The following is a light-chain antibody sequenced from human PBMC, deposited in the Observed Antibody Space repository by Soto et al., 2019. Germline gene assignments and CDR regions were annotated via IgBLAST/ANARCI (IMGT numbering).Light chain of an antibody. J-gene: IGLJ1*01. CDR3: QSYDTRLSAHV. CDR2: GDN. Sequence: QSVLTQPPPVSGAPGQRVTVSCSGTSSNIGAGYDVHWYQQFPGTAPKLLIYGDNNRPSGVPDRFSGSKSGTSASLAITGLQAEDEADYYCQSYDTRLSAHVFGTGTKVTVL. CDR1: SSNIGAGYD. V-gene: IGLV1-40*01.